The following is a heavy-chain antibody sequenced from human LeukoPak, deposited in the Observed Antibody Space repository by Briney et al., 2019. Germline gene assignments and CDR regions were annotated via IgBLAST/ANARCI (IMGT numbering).Heavy chain of an antibody. CDR2: ISGGGGST. CDR1: GFTFSSSA. Sequence: GGSLRLSCAASGFTFSSSAMSWVRQAPGKGLEWLSTISGGGGSTYYADSVKGRFTISRDNSKNTLYLHMKSLRAEDTAVYYCARAAEETNGPLDYWGQGTLVTVSS. J-gene: IGHJ4*02. CDR3: ARAAEETNGPLDY. V-gene: IGHV3-23*01. D-gene: IGHD1-14*01.